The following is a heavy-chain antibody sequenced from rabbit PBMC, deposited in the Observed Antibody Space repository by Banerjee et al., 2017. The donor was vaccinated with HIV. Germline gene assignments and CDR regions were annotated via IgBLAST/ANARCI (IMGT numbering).Heavy chain of an antibody. V-gene: IGHV1S45*01. CDR1: GFSFSSGCD. CDR2: IVTGHDQS. CDR3: ARNQGGSGSLTRLDL. D-gene: IGHD1-1*01. Sequence: QEQLEESGGDLVKPEGSLTLTCTASGFSFSSGCDMNWVRQAPGKGLEWIGCIVTGHDQSYYASWAKGRFTISKTSSTTVTLQMTSLTAADTATYFCARNQGGSGSLTRLDLWGQGTLVTVS. J-gene: IGHJ3*01.